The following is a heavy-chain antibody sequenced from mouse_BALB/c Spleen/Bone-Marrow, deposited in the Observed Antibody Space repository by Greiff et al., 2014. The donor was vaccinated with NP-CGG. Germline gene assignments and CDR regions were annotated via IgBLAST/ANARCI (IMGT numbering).Heavy chain of an antibody. CDR2: IWAGGAT. Sequence: VKLMESGPGLVAPSQSLTITCTVSGFSLASYGIHWVRQPPGKGLEWLRVIWAGGATNYNSALMSRLSISKDNSKSQVFLKMNSLQIDDTAMFYCTREREGDGYYDFDYWGQGTILTVSS. V-gene: IGHV2-9*02. J-gene: IGHJ2*01. CDR1: GFSLASYG. D-gene: IGHD2-3*01. CDR3: TREREGDGYYDFDY.